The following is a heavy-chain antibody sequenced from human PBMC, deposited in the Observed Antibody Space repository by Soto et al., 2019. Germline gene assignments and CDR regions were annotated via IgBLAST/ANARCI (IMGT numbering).Heavy chain of an antibody. D-gene: IGHD6-19*01. CDR3: ARADSSGVAFDY. Sequence: QVHLVESGGGVVQPGRSLRLSCAASGFTFSSYGMHWVRQAPGKGLEWVAVIWYDGSNKYYADSVKGRFTISRDNSKNTLYLQINSLRGEDTAVYYCARADSSGVAFDYWGQGTLVTVSS. J-gene: IGHJ4*02. V-gene: IGHV3-33*01. CDR2: IWYDGSNK. CDR1: GFTFSSYG.